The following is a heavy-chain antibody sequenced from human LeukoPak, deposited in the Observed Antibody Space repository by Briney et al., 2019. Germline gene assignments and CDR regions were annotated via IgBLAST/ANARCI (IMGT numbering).Heavy chain of an antibody. D-gene: IGHD4-17*01. Sequence: SETLSLTCAVSGYSISSGYYWGWIRQPPGEGLEWIGSIYHSGSTYYNPSLKSRVTISVDTSKNQFSLKLSSVTAADTAVYYCARQLTTVTLGWFDPWGQGTLVTVSS. CDR3: ARQLTTVTLGWFDP. CDR2: IYHSGST. J-gene: IGHJ5*02. V-gene: IGHV4-38-2*01. CDR1: GYSISSGYY.